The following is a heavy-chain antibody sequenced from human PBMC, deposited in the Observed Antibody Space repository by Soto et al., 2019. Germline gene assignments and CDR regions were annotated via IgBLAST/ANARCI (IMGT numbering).Heavy chain of an antibody. D-gene: IGHD3-22*01. V-gene: IGHV1-69*13. CDR2: IIPIFGTA. CDR3: AREVRSPYDYDSSGYSDDAFDI. Sequence: GASVKVSCKASGDTFSSYAISWVRQAPGQGLEWMGGIIPIFGTANYAQKFQGRVTITADESTSTAYMELSSLRSEDTAVYYCAREVRSPYDYDSSGYSDDAFDIWGEGIMVTVAS. J-gene: IGHJ3*02. CDR1: GDTFSSYA.